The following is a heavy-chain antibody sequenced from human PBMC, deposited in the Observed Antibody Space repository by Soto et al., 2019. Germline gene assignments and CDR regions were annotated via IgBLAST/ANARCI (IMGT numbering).Heavy chain of an antibody. CDR1: GGTIGDYY. V-gene: IGHV4-59*01. D-gene: IGHD2-21*01. CDR3: VRKHHRAGSFDS. Sequence: SETLSLTCTIAGGTIGDYYWSWIRQPPGKELEWIAYIYYTGKTDQNPSLERRVSISLGTSGNQFSLNLSSVTAADTAVYYCVRKHHRAGSFDSWGPGILVTVSS. CDR2: IYYTGKT. J-gene: IGHJ4*02.